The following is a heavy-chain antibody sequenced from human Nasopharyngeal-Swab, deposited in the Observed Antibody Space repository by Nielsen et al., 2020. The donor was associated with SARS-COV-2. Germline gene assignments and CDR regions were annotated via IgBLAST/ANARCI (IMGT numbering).Heavy chain of an antibody. J-gene: IGHJ4*02. CDR3: AKEGDSRVLNS. CDR2: IRYDGGKQ. Sequence: GESLKISCESPRFTLSRYGMHWVRQAPGKGLEWVAFIRYDGGKQDYAGSVKGRFTISRDNSKNILYLQMNSLRPEDTAVYYCAKEGDSRVLNSWVQGTLVTVSS. D-gene: IGHD3-16*01. V-gene: IGHV3-30*02. CDR1: RFTLSRYG.